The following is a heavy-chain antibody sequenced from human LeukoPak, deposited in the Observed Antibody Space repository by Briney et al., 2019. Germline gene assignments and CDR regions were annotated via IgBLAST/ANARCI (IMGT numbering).Heavy chain of an antibody. Sequence: GGSLRLSCKGSEYSFSSYWIGWVCQMPGKGLEWMGIVYPGDSDTRYSPSFQGQVTISADKSISTAYLQWSSLKASDTAMYYCARQGRYCSSTSCYLAYWGQGTLVTVSS. CDR3: ARQGRYCSSTSCYLAY. CDR1: EYSFSSYW. J-gene: IGHJ4*02. D-gene: IGHD2-2*01. V-gene: IGHV5-51*01. CDR2: VYPGDSDT.